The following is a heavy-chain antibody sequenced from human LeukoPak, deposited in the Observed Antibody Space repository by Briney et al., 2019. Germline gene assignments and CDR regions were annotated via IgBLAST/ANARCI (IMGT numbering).Heavy chain of an antibody. V-gene: IGHV6-1*01. J-gene: IGHJ4*02. CDR3: ARLLSASDSRLNNRYFDY. CDR1: GDSVSSNSVT. CDR2: TYYRSKWKN. Sequence: SQTLSLTCAISGDSVSSNSVTWNWIRQSPSRGLEWLGRTYYRSKWKNDYAVSVKSRITINPDTSKNQFSLHLNSVTPEDTAVYYCARLLSASDSRLNNRYFDYWGQGTLVTVSS. D-gene: IGHD2/OR15-2a*01.